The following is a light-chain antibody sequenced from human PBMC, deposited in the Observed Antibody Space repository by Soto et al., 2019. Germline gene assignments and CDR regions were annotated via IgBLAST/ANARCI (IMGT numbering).Light chain of an antibody. Sequence: DIQLTQSPSSLSASVGGRVTISCRASQTITTFLNWYRQKPGQAPKLLIYLASRLQSGVPSRFSGSGSGTDFTLAISSLQTEDFATCHFQQGYSTPYTFGPGTTVHI. CDR2: LAS. CDR3: QQGYSTPYT. V-gene: IGKV1-39*01. J-gene: IGKJ3*01. CDR1: QTITTF.